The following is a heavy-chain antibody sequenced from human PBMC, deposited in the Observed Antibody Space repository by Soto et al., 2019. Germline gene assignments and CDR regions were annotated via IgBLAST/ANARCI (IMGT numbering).Heavy chain of an antibody. CDR1: GYTFTRYG. V-gene: IGHV1-18*01. J-gene: IGHJ6*02. CDR3: AKNGQPPYYYYVLDV. CDR2: ISGYNGDA. Sequence: ASVKVSCKASGYTFTRYGISWVRQAPGQGLQWMGWISGYNGDANYAQRFQGRVSMTIDTSTTTAYMELRTLTSDDTAVYYCAKNGQPPYYYYVLDVCGQGTTVPVSS. D-gene: IGHD2-8*01.